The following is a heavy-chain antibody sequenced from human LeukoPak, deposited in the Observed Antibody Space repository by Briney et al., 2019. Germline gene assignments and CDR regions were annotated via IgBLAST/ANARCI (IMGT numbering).Heavy chain of an antibody. J-gene: IGHJ4*02. CDR3: ARAGVSGSALGY. D-gene: IGHD1-26*01. CDR1: GGSISSSSYY. V-gene: IGHV4-39*07. Sequence: PSETLSLTCTVSGGSISSSSYYWGWLRQPPGKGLEWIGEINHSGSSNYNPSLKSRVTISVDTSKNQFSLKLSSVTAADTAVYYCARAGVSGSALGYWGQGTLVTVSS. CDR2: INHSGSS.